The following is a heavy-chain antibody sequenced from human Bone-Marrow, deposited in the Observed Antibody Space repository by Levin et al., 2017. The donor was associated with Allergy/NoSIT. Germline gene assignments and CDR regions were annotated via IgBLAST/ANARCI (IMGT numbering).Heavy chain of an antibody. D-gene: IGHD3-3*01. Sequence: PGGSLRLSCKGSGYSFSTYWIAWVRQVPGRGMEWIGVIYPGDSDTRYSPSFEGQVTISADKSVNTAYLQWSSLKDSDTAIYYCARHDSGIFGLAQYYMDVWGKGTTVTVSS. CDR1: GYSFSTYW. V-gene: IGHV5-51*01. CDR2: IYPGDSDT. J-gene: IGHJ6*03. CDR3: ARHDSGIFGLAQYYMDV.